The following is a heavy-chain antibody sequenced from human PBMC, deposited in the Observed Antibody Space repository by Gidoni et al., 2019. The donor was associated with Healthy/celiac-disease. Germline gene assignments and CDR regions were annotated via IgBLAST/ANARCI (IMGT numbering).Heavy chain of an antibody. Sequence: QVQLVHSGSGLTKPGASVKVSCKASGYTFTSHAMNWVRQAPGQGLEWMGWTNTNTGNPTYAQGFTGRFVFSLDTSVSTAYLQISSLKAEDTAVYYCARERGWGSSWYLDAFDIWGQGTMVTVSS. CDR3: ARERGWGSSWYLDAFDI. V-gene: IGHV7-4-1*02. J-gene: IGHJ3*02. D-gene: IGHD6-13*01. CDR2: TNTNTGNP. CDR1: GYTFTSHA.